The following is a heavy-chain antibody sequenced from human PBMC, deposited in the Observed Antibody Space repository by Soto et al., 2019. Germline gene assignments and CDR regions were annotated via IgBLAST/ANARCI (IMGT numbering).Heavy chain of an antibody. D-gene: IGHD5-12*01. CDR3: TRVSLLPVASY. V-gene: IGHV3-7*01. CDR1: GFTFRGLW. CDR2: IDPDETAP. J-gene: IGHJ4*02. Sequence: ESGVGLVQPGGSLGLSFQPSGFTFRGLWMNWVRQAPGRGLDGVANIDPDETAPYYVDSVKGRFTISRDNAATSLYLQMTSLTVEDTAIYYCTRVSLLPVASYWGQGTLVTVS.